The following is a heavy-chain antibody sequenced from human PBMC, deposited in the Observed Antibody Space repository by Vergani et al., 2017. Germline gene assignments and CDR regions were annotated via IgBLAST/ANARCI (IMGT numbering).Heavy chain of an antibody. Sequence: EVQLVESGGGLVQPGRSLRLSCAASGFTFDDSAMHWVRQAPGKGLEWVSGISWNSGSIGYADSVKGRFTISRDNAKNSLYLQMNSLRAEDTALYYCAKARLLNRALDYWGQGTLVTVSS. CDR3: AKARLLNRALDY. CDR2: ISWNSGSI. D-gene: IGHD2-21*02. V-gene: IGHV3-9*01. J-gene: IGHJ4*02. CDR1: GFTFDDSA.